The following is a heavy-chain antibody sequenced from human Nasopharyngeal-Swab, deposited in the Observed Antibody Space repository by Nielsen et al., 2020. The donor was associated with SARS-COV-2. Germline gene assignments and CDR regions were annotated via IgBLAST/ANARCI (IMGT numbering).Heavy chain of an antibody. CDR3: AILPGQPITIFGVVDAFDI. CDR1: GGSISSSSYY. D-gene: IGHD3-3*01. V-gene: IGHV4-39*01. CDR2: IYYSGST. Sequence: SETLSLTCTASGGSISSSSYYWGWIRQPPGKGLEWIGSIYYSGSTYYNPSLKSRVTISVDTSKNQFSLKLSSVTAADTAVYYCAILPGQPITIFGVVDAFDIWGQGTMVTVSS. J-gene: IGHJ3*02.